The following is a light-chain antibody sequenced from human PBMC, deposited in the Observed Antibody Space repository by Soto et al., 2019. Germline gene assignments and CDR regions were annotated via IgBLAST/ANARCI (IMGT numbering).Light chain of an antibody. Sequence: QSVLTQPASVSGSPGQSITISCAGTSADIGAFNYVSWYQHHPGKAPKLLIYDVSDRPSGVSTRFSASKSANTASLTISGLQADDDGDYYCSSYSTTSALVFGRGTKLTVL. V-gene: IGLV2-14*03. CDR2: DVS. CDR3: SSYSTTSALV. J-gene: IGLJ2*01. CDR1: SADIGAFNY.